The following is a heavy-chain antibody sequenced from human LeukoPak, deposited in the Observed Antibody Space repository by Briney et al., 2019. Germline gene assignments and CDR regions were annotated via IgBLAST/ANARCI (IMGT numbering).Heavy chain of an antibody. CDR2: IRYDGSNK. Sequence: PGGSLRLSCAASGFTFSSYGMHWVRQAPVKGLEWVAFIRYDGSNKYYADSVKGRFTISRDNSKNTLYLQMNSLRAEDTAVYYCAKDLYQLQTPYEFDYWGQGAPVTVSS. J-gene: IGHJ4*02. CDR3: AKDLYQLQTPYEFDY. V-gene: IGHV3-30*02. D-gene: IGHD3-3*01. CDR1: GFTFSSYG.